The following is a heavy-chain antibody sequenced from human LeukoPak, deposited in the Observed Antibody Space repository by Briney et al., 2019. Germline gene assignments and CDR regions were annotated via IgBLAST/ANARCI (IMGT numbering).Heavy chain of an antibody. J-gene: IGHJ4*02. V-gene: IGHV4-39*01. CDR3: ARSGAGSISYYYDSSGYYDY. Sequence: PSETLSLTCTVSGGAIRSSYYYWGWIRQPPGKGREWIGSIYDSGSTYYNPSLKSRVTISVDTSKNQFSLKLNSVTAADTAVYYCARSGAGSISYYYDSSGYYDYWGQGTLVTVSS. CDR1: GGAIRSSYYY. CDR2: IYDSGST. D-gene: IGHD3-22*01.